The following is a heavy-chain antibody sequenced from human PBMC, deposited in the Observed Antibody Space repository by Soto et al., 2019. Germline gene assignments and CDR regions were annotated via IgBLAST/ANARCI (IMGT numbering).Heavy chain of an antibody. CDR2: INYSGST. Sequence: QLQLQESGPRLVKPSETLSLTCTVSGGSISSSSYYWGWIRQPPGKGLEWIGSINYSGSTSYNPSREXRXTXSXXPSTSVFSRRLSPVTGAATAAYYCASLAGSPHYRYWGQGTLVTVSS. CDR3: ASLAGSPHYRY. J-gene: IGHJ4*02. D-gene: IGHD3-16*02. V-gene: IGHV4-39*01. CDR1: GGSISSSSYY.